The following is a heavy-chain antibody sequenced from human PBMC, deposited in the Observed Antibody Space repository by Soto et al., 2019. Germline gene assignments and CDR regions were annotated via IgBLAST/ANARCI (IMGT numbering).Heavy chain of an antibody. J-gene: IGHJ4*02. Sequence: PGGSLRLSCAASGFTFSSYAMHWVRQAPGKGLEWVAVISYDGSNKYYADSVKGRFTISRDNSKNTLYLQMNSLRAEDTAVYYCAGTTGIAAAGTPNPDYWGQGTLVTVSS. CDR3: AGTTGIAAAGTPNPDY. CDR1: GFTFSSYA. V-gene: IGHV3-30-3*01. D-gene: IGHD6-13*01. CDR2: ISYDGSNK.